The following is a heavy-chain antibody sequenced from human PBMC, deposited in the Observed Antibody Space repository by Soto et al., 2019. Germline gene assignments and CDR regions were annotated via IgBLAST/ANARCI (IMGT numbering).Heavy chain of an antibody. CDR2: MNPGSGDT. J-gene: IGHJ4*02. V-gene: IGHV1-8*01. D-gene: IGHD2-15*01. Sequence: SVKGAGKGSGYGFSDDDGSWGRQATGQGLEWIGWMNPGSGDTDYAQKFQGRVTMTRDMSTSTAYMELSSLRSEDTAVYYCAADPGYCSGGSCRFDYWGQGTLVTVSS. CDR1: GYGFSDDD. CDR3: AADPGYCSGGSCRFDY.